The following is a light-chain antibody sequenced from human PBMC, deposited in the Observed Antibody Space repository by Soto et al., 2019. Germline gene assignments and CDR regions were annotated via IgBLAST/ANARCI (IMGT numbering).Light chain of an antibody. CDR3: QQYKSYSPWT. J-gene: IGKJ1*01. CDR2: DAS. CDR1: QRISSW. V-gene: IGKV1-5*01. Sequence: DFQMTPSPSTLSASVGARVSIPCRARQRISSWLAWYQQQPWKAPKLLLYDASSLESVVPSRFSGSGSGTEFTLTISSLQPDDLATYYCQQYKSYSPWTFGQGTKLDIK.